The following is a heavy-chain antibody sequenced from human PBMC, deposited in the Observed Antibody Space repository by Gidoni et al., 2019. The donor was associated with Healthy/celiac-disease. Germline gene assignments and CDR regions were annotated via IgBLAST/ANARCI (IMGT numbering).Heavy chain of an antibody. CDR3: ARGGYSYGRKMGY. D-gene: IGHD5-18*01. Sequence: QVQLQQWGAGLLKPSETLSLTCAVYGGSFSGHYGSWIRQPPGKGLEWIGEINHSGSTNYNPSLKSRVTISVDTSKNQFSLELSSVTAADTAVYYCARGGYSYGRKMGYWGQGTLVTVSS. CDR1: GGSFSGHY. V-gene: IGHV4-34*01. J-gene: IGHJ4*02. CDR2: INHSGST.